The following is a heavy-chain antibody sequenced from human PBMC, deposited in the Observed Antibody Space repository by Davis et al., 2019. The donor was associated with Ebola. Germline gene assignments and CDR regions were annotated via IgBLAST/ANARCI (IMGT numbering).Heavy chain of an antibody. CDR1: GFTFSSYW. J-gene: IGHJ5*02. V-gene: IGHV3-74*01. CDR3: ARGVNDILTGRTYNWFDP. Sequence: GESLKISCPASGFTFSSYWMHWVRQAPGKGLVWVSRINSDGSSTSYADSVKGRFTISRDNAKNSLYLQMNSLRAEDTAVYYCARGVNDILTGRTYNWFDPWGQGTLVTVSS. D-gene: IGHD3-9*01. CDR2: INSDGSST.